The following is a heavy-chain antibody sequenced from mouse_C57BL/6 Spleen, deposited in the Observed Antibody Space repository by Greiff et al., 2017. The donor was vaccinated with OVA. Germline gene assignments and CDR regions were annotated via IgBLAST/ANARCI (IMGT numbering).Heavy chain of an antibody. D-gene: IGHD1-1*02. V-gene: IGHV1-80*01. CDR1: GYAFSSYW. Sequence: VQLQQSGAELVKPGASVKISCKASGYAFSSYWMNWVKQRPGKGLEWIGQIYPGDGDTNYNEKFKGKATLTADKSSSTAYMQFSSLTSEDSAIYYCARTLWPGGAMDYWGQGTSVTVSS. J-gene: IGHJ4*01. CDR3: ARTLWPGGAMDY. CDR2: IYPGDGDT.